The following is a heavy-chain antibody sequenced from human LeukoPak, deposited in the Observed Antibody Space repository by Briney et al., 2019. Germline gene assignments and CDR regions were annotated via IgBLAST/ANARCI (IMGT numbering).Heavy chain of an antibody. CDR1: GYTFTTYY. Sequence: ASVKVSCKASGYTFTTYYIHWVRLAPGQGLEYMGVINPSGGSTSYAQRFQGRVTMTRDTSTSTVYMELSSLRSEDTAVYYCARKVDPRAFDIWGQGTMVTVSS. V-gene: IGHV1-46*01. CDR3: ARKVDPRAFDI. J-gene: IGHJ3*02. CDR2: INPSGGST. D-gene: IGHD3-9*01.